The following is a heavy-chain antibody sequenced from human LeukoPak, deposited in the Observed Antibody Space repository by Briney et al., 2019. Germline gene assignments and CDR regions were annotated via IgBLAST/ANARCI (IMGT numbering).Heavy chain of an antibody. D-gene: IGHD3-3*01. CDR1: GHIFSSHH. V-gene: IGHV1-46*01. CDR3: ARVILRFLEWSGSYYGMDV. J-gene: IGHJ6*02. CDR2: MNSDGGTT. Sequence: ASVKVSCKAPGHIFSSHHIHWVRQAPGQGLEWMGIMNSDGGTTTYAQKFQGRVTMTRNTSISTAYMELSSLRSEDTAVYYCARVILRFLEWSGSYYGMDVWGQGTTVTVSS.